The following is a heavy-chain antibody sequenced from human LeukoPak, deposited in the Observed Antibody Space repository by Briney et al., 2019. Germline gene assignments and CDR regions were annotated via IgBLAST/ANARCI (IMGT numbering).Heavy chain of an antibody. J-gene: IGHJ3*02. D-gene: IGHD2-8*01. CDR3: ARYLTATDAFDI. CDR1: GGSFSGYY. V-gene: IGHV4-34*01. Sequence: SETLSLTCAVYGGSFSGYYWSWIRQPPGKGLEWIGEINHSGSTNYNPSLKSRVTISVDTSKNQFSLKLSSVAAADTAVYYCARYLTATDAFDIWGQGTMVTVSS. CDR2: INHSGST.